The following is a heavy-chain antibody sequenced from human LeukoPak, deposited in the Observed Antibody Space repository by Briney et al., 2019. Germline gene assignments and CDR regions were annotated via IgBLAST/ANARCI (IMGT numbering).Heavy chain of an antibody. J-gene: IGHJ4*02. D-gene: IGHD6-6*01. CDR1: GGSFSGSY. V-gene: IGHV4-34*01. CDR3: ARGLRQLFRSWHY. Sequence: SETLSLTCAVYGGSFSGSYWCWIREPPGKGLGWIGEINHRGSTNYNPPLKSRAATSVDTSKNQFSLKLSSVTAADTAVYYCARGLRQLFRSWHYWGQGTLVTVSS. CDR2: INHRGST.